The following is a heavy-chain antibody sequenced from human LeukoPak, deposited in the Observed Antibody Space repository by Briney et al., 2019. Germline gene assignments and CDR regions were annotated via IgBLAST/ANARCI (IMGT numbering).Heavy chain of an antibody. V-gene: IGHV3-23*01. CDR1: GFTFNNYA. D-gene: IGHD5-12*01. CDR3: AKDSSMWLRGIFDI. Sequence: GGSLRLSCAVSGFTFNNYAMTWVRQAPGKGLEWVSGVSGTGGTTYYADSVKGRFTISRDNSKNTLYLQMNSLRAEDTAIYYCAKDSSMWLRGIFDIWGQGTMVTVSS. CDR2: VSGTGGTT. J-gene: IGHJ3*02.